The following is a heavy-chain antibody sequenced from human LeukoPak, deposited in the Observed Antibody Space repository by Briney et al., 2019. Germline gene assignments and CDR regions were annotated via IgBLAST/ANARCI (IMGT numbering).Heavy chain of an antibody. CDR3: ARDFPPYDFWSGYFDY. J-gene: IGHJ4*02. V-gene: IGHV3-30-3*01. CDR1: GFTFSSYA. Sequence: PGRSLSLSCAASGFTFSSYAMHWVRQAPGKGLEWVAVISYDGSNKYYADSVKGRFTISRDNSKNTLYLQMNSLRAEDTAVYYCARDFPPYDFWSGYFDYWGQGTLVTVSS. CDR2: ISYDGSNK. D-gene: IGHD3-3*01.